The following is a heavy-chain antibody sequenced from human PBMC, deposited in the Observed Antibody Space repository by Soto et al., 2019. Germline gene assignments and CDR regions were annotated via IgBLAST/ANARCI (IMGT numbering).Heavy chain of an antibody. Sequence: QVQLVQSGAEVQKPGSSVKVSCKASGGTFSSYAISWVRQAPGQGLEWMGGIIPIFGTANYAQKFQGRVTLTADESTSPAYMELSSLRSEDTAVYYCARDSGGSSWYGSGYYFDYWGQGTLVTVSS. CDR3: ARDSGGSSWYGSGYYFDY. CDR1: GGTFSSYA. D-gene: IGHD6-13*01. V-gene: IGHV1-69*01. J-gene: IGHJ4*02. CDR2: IIPIFGTA.